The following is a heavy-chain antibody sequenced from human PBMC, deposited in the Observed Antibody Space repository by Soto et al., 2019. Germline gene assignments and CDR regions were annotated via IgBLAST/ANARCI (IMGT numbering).Heavy chain of an antibody. D-gene: IGHD6-13*01. J-gene: IGHJ4*02. CDR1: GFTFSSYA. CDR3: ARDPVLGLAAAGTYMDY. Sequence: QVQLVESGGGVVQPGRSLRLSCAASGFTFSSYAMHWVRQAPGKGLEWVAVISYDGSNKYYADSVKGRFTISRDNSKNTLYLQMNCLRAEDTAVYYCARDPVLGLAAAGTYMDYWGQGTLVTASS. V-gene: IGHV3-30-3*01. CDR2: ISYDGSNK.